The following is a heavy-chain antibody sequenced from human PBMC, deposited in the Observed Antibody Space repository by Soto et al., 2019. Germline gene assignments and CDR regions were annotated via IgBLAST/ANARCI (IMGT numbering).Heavy chain of an antibody. CDR1: GYTFTRYY. J-gene: IGHJ6*02. D-gene: IGHD4-17*01. V-gene: IGHV1-46*01. CDR2: INPSGGST. CDR3: AREGDYGINYYYYGMDV. Sequence: NVYCKASGYTFTRYYMHCLRQATGQGLEWMGIINPSGGSTSYAQKFQGRVTMTRDTSTSTVYMELSSLRSEDTAVYYCAREGDYGINYYYYGMDVWGQGTTVTVSS.